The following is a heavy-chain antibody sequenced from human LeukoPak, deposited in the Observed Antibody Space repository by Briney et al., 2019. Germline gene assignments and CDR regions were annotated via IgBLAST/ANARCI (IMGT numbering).Heavy chain of an antibody. CDR3: TRVVAAAGSVSYYGTDV. Sequence: GGSLRLSCAASGFTFSSYCMSWVRQAPGKGLDWVANIKQGGSEKYYVDSVKGRFTISRANAKNSLYLQMNSLRAEATAVYYCTRVVAAAGSVSYYGTDVWGQGCTVT. J-gene: IGHJ6*01. CDR2: IKQGGSEK. CDR1: GFTFSSYC. V-gene: IGHV3-7*01. D-gene: IGHD6-13*01.